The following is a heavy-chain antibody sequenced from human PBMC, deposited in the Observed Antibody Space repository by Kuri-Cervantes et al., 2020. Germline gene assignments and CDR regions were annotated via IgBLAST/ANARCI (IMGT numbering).Heavy chain of an antibody. CDR1: GFTFSSYA. V-gene: IGHV3-23*01. D-gene: IGHD5-12*01. CDR2: ISGSGGST. J-gene: IGHJ4*02. Sequence: LSLTCAASGFTFSSYAMSWVRQAPGKGLEWVSAISGSGGSTYYADSVKGRFTISRDNSKNTLYLQMNSLRAEDTAVYYCAKGPMRGYSGYPKQGYFDYWGQGTLVTVSS. CDR3: AKGPMRGYSGYPKQGYFDY.